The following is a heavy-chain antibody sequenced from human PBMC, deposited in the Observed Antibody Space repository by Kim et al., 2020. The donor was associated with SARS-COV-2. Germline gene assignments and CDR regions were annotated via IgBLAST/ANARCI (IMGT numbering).Heavy chain of an antibody. D-gene: IGHD3-22*01. CDR2: IFSDGRT. V-gene: IGHV3-66*01. Sequence: GGSLRLSCAPSGFSVRNTYLSWVRQAPGKGLEWVSLIFSDGRTFYADSVKGRFTVSKDNSKDTLYLQMNSLGAENTAVYFCARAAYYDSSAHDFYF. CDR3: ARAAYYDSSAHDFYF. J-gene: IGHJ1*01. CDR1: GFSVRNTY.